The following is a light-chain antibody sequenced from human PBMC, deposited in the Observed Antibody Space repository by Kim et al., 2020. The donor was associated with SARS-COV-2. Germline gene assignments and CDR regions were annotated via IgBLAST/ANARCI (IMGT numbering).Light chain of an antibody. CDR3: QQRTA. CDR2: NAT. Sequence: ENELTQSPVTLSLSPGERATLSCRASQIVRSYLVWYQQKPGQAPRLLIYNATNRATGIPARFSGSGSGADFTLTISSLEPEDFAMYYCQQRTAFGGGTKVDIK. V-gene: IGKV3-11*01. J-gene: IGKJ4*01. CDR1: QIVRSY.